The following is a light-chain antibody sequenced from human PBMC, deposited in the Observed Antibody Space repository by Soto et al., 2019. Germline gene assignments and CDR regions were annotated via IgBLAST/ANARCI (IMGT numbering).Light chain of an antibody. CDR1: SSDVGSYNL. Sequence: QSALTQPASVSGSPGQSITISCTGPSSDVGSYNLVSWYQQYPGKAPKLIIFEVFKRPSGVSHRFSGSKSGNTASLTISGLQAEDEANYYCCSYAGRATYVFGGGTKVTVL. V-gene: IGLV2-23*02. CDR2: EVF. CDR3: CSYAGRATYV. J-gene: IGLJ2*01.